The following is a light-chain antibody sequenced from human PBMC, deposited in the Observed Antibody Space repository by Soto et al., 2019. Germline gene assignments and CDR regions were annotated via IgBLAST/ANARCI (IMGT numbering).Light chain of an antibody. CDR2: SNN. V-gene: IGLV1-44*01. Sequence: QSVLTQPPSASGTPGQRVTISCSGSSSNIGSNAVNWYQQFPGTAPKFLIFSNNQRPSGVPDRFSGSKSGTSASLAISGLQSEDEADYYCATWDDRLNVVVFGGGTKVTVL. CDR3: ATWDDRLNVVV. CDR1: SSNIGSNA. J-gene: IGLJ2*01.